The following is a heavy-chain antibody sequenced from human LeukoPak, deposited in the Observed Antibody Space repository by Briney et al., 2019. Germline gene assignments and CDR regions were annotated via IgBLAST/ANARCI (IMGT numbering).Heavy chain of an antibody. CDR2: ISSSSNYI. J-gene: IGHJ4*02. Sequence: GGSLRLSCAATGFTFSSDSMNWVRQAPGKGLEWASSISSSSNYIFYADSVKGRFTISRDNAKNSLYLQMNSLRVEDTAVYHCARGGVSIAVTGTGGFDYWGQGTLVTVSS. V-gene: IGHV3-21*01. D-gene: IGHD6-19*01. CDR3: ARGGVSIAVTGTGGFDY. CDR1: GFTFSSDS.